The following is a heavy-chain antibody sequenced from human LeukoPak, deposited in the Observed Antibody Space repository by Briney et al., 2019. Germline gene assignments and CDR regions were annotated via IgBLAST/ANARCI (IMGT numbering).Heavy chain of an antibody. CDR2: IYYSGST. CDR1: GGSISSGGYY. V-gene: IGHV4-31*03. D-gene: IGHD2-2*01. Sequence: SQTLSLTCTVSGGSISSGGYYWSWIRQHPGKGLEWIGYIYYSGSTYYNPPLKSRVTISVDTSKNQFSLKLSSVTAADTAVYYCARDAFYCSSTSCYGLDVWGKGTTVTVSS. J-gene: IGHJ6*04. CDR3: ARDAFYCSSTSCYGLDV.